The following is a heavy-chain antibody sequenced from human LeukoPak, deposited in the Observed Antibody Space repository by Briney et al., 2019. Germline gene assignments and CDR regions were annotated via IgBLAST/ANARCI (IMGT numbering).Heavy chain of an antibody. CDR2: IASDGSST. CDR1: GFTFSSYW. V-gene: IGHV3-74*01. J-gene: IGHJ4*02. CDR3: ARESSGTCYFDY. D-gene: IGHD1-26*01. Sequence: SGGSLRLSCAASGFTFSSYWMNWVRQAPGKGLVWVSRIASDGSSTTYADSVKGRFSISRDNSKNTLYLQMNSLKAEDTAVYYCARESSGTCYFDYWDQGTLVTVSS.